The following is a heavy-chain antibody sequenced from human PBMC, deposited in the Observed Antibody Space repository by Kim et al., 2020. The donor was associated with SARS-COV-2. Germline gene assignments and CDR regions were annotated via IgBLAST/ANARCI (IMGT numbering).Heavy chain of an antibody. CDR3: ARQVRGGVGATNY. CDR2: ISGSGTIT. Sequence: GGSLRLSCAASGFMFSDFYVSWIRQAPGKGLEWVSYISGSGTITDYADSVKGRFTISRDNAKNSLHLQMDSLRDEDTAIYYCARQVRGGVGATNYWGHGT. V-gene: IGHV3-11*01. D-gene: IGHD1-26*01. J-gene: IGHJ4*01. CDR1: GFMFSDFY.